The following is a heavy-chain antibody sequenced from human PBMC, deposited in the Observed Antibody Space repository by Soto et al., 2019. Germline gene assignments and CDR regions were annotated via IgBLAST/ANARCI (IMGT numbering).Heavy chain of an antibody. J-gene: IGHJ4*02. V-gene: IGHV3-48*02. CDR2: ISTSSTAT. Sequence: GGSLRLSCAASGFTFSHYSLHWVRQAPGKGLEWISYISTSSTATYYAASVKGRFTVSRDNGNKLLFLQMNSLTNEDTAVYYCARDSFQFYGSDGRHVSCGPGTLVTVSS. CDR3: ARDSFQFYGSDGRHVS. D-gene: IGHD2-15*01. CDR1: GFTFSHYS.